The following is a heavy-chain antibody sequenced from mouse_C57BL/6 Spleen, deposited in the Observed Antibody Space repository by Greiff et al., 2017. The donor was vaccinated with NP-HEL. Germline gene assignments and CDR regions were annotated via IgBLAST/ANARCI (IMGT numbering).Heavy chain of an antibody. V-gene: IGHV1-4*01. CDR1: GYTFTSYT. CDR3: ARWAYYSNYVAMDY. J-gene: IGHJ4*01. D-gene: IGHD2-5*01. Sequence: QVQLQQSGAELARPGASVKMSCKASGYTFTSYTMHWVKQRPGQGLEWIGYINPSSGYTKYNQKFKDKATLTADKSSSTAYMQLSSLTSEDSAVYYCARWAYYSNYVAMDYWGQGTSVTVSS. CDR2: INPSSGYT.